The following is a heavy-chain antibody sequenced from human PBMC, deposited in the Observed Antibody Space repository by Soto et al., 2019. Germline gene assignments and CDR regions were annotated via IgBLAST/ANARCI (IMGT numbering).Heavy chain of an antibody. Sequence: EVQLVETGGGLIQPGGSLRLSCAASGFTVSTNYMNWVRQAPGRGLEWICIIYSGGSTSYADSVRGRFTISRDNSKNTLHLQMNSLRVEDTAVYYCAREVTGGAAYFDSWGQGTLVTVSS. CDR1: GFTVSTNY. CDR3: AREVTGGAAYFDS. D-gene: IGHD4-4*01. V-gene: IGHV3-53*02. CDR2: IYSGGST. J-gene: IGHJ4*02.